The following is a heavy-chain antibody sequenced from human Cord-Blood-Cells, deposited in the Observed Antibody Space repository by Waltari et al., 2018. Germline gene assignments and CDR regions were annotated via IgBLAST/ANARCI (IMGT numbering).Heavy chain of an antibody. CDR1: GGSFSGYY. CDR2: INHSGST. CDR3: ARGGRTGDAFDI. J-gene: IGHJ3*02. Sequence: QVQLQQWGAGLLKPSETLSLTCAVYGGSFSGYYWSWTRQPPGQGLEWIGEINHSGSTNYNPSLKSRVTISVDTSKNQFSLKLSSVTAADTAVYYCARGGRTGDAFDIWGQGTMVTVSS. D-gene: IGHD7-27*01. V-gene: IGHV4-34*01.